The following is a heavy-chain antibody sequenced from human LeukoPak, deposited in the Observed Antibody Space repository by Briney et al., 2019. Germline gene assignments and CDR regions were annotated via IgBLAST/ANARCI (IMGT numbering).Heavy chain of an antibody. CDR1: GGSISSGGYY. CDR3: ARARRDGAIDY. Sequence: SETLSLTCTVSGGSISSGGYYLSWTRQHPGQGLEWIGYIYYSGSTYYNPSLKSRVTISVDTSKNQFSLKLSSVTAADTAVYYCARARRDGAIDYWGQGTLVTVSS. CDR2: IYYSGST. D-gene: IGHD5-24*01. J-gene: IGHJ4*02. V-gene: IGHV4-31*03.